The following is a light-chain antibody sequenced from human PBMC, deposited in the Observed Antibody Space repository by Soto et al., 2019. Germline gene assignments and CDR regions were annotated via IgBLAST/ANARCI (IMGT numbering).Light chain of an antibody. J-gene: IGKJ2*01. Sequence: DIQMTQSPSSLSASVGDRVTITCRASQGLSNYLALYHQKPGKVPKLLIYAASTLQAEVPSRFSGSGSGTDFTLTISSLQPEEFATYYCQKYNSAPHTVGQGTKLEIK. CDR2: AAS. V-gene: IGKV1-27*01. CDR3: QKYNSAPHT. CDR1: QGLSNY.